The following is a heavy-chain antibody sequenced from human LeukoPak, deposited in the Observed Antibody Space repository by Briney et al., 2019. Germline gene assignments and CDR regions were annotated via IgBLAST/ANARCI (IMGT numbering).Heavy chain of an antibody. Sequence: GGSLRLSCVASGFTFGKYWMSWVRQAPGKGLEWVANIKLDGSEKNYVDSVKGRFTISRDNTKNSLYLQMNSLGAEDTAVFYCARDQYDTWSRRGNFDSWGQGTLVIVSS. D-gene: IGHD3-3*01. CDR1: GFTFGKYW. CDR3: ARDQYDTWSRRGNFDS. J-gene: IGHJ4*02. CDR2: IKLDGSEK. V-gene: IGHV3-7*03.